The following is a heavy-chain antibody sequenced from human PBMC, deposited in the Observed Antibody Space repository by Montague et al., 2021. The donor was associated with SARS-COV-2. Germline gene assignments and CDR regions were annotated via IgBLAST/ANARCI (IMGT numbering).Heavy chain of an antibody. V-gene: IGHV4-34*01. J-gene: IGHJ4*02. CDR2: INYSGDT. CDR3: TSGEGNYGWRYYFDY. CDR1: SGSLSGYY. D-gene: IGHD3-10*01. Sequence: SETLSLTCAVYSGSLSGYYWSWIRQAPGKGLEWIGEINYSGDTYYNPSLTSRVTISLDTSKKQFSLKLNSVTSADTAVYYCTSGEGNYGWRYYFDYWGQGTLVTVSS.